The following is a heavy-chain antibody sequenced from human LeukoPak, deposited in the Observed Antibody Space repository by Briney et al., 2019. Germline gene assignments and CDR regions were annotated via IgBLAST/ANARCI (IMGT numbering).Heavy chain of an antibody. Sequence: GGSLRLSCAASGFTFTSYAMSWVRQAPGEGLEWVSVIHNDGSTYYTDSVKGRFTISRDNSKNTLYLQMNSLRVEDTAVYYCAALARDYWGQGTLVTVSS. CDR3: AALARDY. CDR1: GFTFTSYA. D-gene: IGHD3-3*02. CDR2: IHNDGST. J-gene: IGHJ4*02. V-gene: IGHV3-23*03.